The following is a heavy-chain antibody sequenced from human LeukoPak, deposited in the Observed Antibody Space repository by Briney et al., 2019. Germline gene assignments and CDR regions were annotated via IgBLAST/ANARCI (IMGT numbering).Heavy chain of an antibody. CDR2: INRDGSST. Sequence: GGSLRLSCAASGFTFSTYDMHWVRQAPGKGLVWVSRINRDGSSTSYADSVKGRFTISRDNAKNTLYLQMNSLRAEDTAVYYCARGGGYSYGSFDYWGQGTLVTVSS. D-gene: IGHD5-18*01. V-gene: IGHV3-74*01. J-gene: IGHJ4*02. CDR1: GFTFSTYD. CDR3: ARGGGYSYGSFDY.